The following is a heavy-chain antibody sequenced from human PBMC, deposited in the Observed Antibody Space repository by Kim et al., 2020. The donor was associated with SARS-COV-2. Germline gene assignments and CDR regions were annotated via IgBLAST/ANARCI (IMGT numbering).Heavy chain of an antibody. J-gene: IGHJ4*01. CDR1: GFTFDDYA. Sequence: GGSLSLSCAASGFTFDDYAMHWVRQAPGKGLEWVSGISWNSNTIDYADSLKGRFTISRDNAKNSLYLQMNSLRLEDTALYYCAKRDSGSPRHFDYWGQGTLVTVSS. V-gene: IGHV3-9*01. CDR2: ISWNSNTI. D-gene: IGHD1-26*01. CDR3: AKRDSGSPRHFDY.